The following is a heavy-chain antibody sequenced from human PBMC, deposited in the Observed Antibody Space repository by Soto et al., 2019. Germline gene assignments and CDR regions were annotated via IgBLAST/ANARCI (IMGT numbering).Heavy chain of an antibody. D-gene: IGHD3-16*01. CDR1: GYTFTSYG. V-gene: IGHV1-18*01. J-gene: IGHJ4*02. CDR3: AGERGSHALGY. Sequence: QVQLVQSGAEVKKPGASVKVSCKASGYTFTSYGITWVRQAPGQGLEWMGWISAYNGNTNHAQKLQSRVTMTTDTSTSTADMERRRLRSYAPTVYSCAGERGSHALGYRGQGNRVGVSS. CDR2: ISAYNGNT.